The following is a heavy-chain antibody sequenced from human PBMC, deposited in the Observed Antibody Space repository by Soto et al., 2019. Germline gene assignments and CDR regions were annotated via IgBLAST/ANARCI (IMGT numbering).Heavy chain of an antibody. V-gene: IGHV4-61*01. CDR3: SRVDGDYRTDY. CDR2: VYFNGYT. D-gene: IGHD4-17*01. J-gene: IGHJ4*02. Sequence: QVQLQESGPGLVKPSETLSLTCAVSGGSVNSGSYYWTWIRQPPGKGLEWIGFVYFNGYTKYNPSLKSRTTMSVDTSKNQFSLKLSSMTAADTAVYFCSRVDGDYRTDYWGQGTLVTVSS. CDR1: GGSVNSGSYY.